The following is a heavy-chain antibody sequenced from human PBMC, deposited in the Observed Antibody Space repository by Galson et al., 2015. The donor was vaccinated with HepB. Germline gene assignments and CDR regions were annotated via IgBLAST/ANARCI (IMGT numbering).Heavy chain of an antibody. CDR3: VRAAGAKYDRIYLTYHGLDV. Sequence: SVKVSCKASGGTFSSYAISWVRQAPGQGLEWMGGIVPIFGTPNYAQKSQGRVTITADESTSTAYLELSSLRSEDTAVYYCVRAAGAKYDRIYLTYHGLDVWGQGTTVTVSS. D-gene: IGHD2-15*01. CDR2: IVPIFGTP. CDR1: GGTFSSYA. V-gene: IGHV1-69*13. J-gene: IGHJ6*02.